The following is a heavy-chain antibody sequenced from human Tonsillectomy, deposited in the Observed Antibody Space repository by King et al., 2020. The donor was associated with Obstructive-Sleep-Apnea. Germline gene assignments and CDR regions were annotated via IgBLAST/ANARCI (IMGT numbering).Heavy chain of an antibody. Sequence: QLQESGPGLVKPSETLSLTCTVSGGSISSYYWSWIRQPPGKGLEWIGYIYYSGNTNYNPSLKSRVTISVDTSKNQFSLKLSSVTAADTAVYYCARDLTTVVTPDAFDIWGQGTMVTVSS. CDR2: IYYSGNT. V-gene: IGHV4-59*01. J-gene: IGHJ3*02. CDR1: GGSISSYY. CDR3: ARDLTTVVTPDAFDI. D-gene: IGHD4-23*01.